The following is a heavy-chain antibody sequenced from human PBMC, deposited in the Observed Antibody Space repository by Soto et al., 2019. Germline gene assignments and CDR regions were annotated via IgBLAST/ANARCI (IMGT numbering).Heavy chain of an antibody. CDR2: ISGSGGST. Sequence: GGSLRLSCTASGFTFSNCAMNWVRQAPGKGLEWVSAISGSGGSTYYADSVKGRFTISRDNAKNTLYLQMNSLRAEDTAVYYCARDRGIAAAEWFDPWGQGTLVTVSS. CDR3: ARDRGIAAAEWFDP. J-gene: IGHJ5*02. CDR1: GFTFSNCA. D-gene: IGHD6-13*01. V-gene: IGHV3-23*01.